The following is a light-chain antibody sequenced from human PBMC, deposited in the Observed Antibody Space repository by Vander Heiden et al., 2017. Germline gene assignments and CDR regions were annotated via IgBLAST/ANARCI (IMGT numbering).Light chain of an antibody. CDR2: EVS. Sequence: QSALTQPASVSGSPGQSITMSGTGTSSDVGVYNYVSWYHQHPGKAPKLMIYEVSNRPSGVSNRFSGSKSGNTASLTISGLQAEDEADYYCSSYTSSSTLVFGTGTKVTVL. CDR3: SSYTSSSTLV. CDR1: SSDVGVYNY. V-gene: IGLV2-14*01. J-gene: IGLJ1*01.